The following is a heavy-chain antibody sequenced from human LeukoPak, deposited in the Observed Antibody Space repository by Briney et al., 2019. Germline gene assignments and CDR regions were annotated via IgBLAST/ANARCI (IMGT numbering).Heavy chain of an antibody. J-gene: IGHJ4*02. V-gene: IGHV3-23*01. CDR1: GLTFTTNA. Sequence: GGSRRPSCAASGLTFTTNALSWVRQPPGRGLGWVSPFSGSDDNTYYADSVKGRFTISRDNSKNTLYLQMSSLRAEDTAVYYCAKVGVVVPAAIIYYFDYWGQGTPVTVSS. CDR3: AKVGVVVPAAIIYYFDY. D-gene: IGHD2-2*01. CDR2: FSGSDDNT.